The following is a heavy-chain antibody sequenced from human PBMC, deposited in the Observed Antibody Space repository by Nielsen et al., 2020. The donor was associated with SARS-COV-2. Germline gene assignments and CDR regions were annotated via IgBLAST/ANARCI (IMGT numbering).Heavy chain of an antibody. CDR3: ARSVGYSSSWPKYYYHYMDV. D-gene: IGHD6-13*01. Sequence: ASVKVSCKVSGFTISDISMHWVRQAPGQGLEWMGWISSYDGNTNYAQKLQGRVTMTTDTSTSTAYMELGSLRSDDTAVYYCARSVGYSSSWPKYYYHYMDVWGEGTTVTVSS. CDR1: GFTISDIS. CDR2: ISSYDGNT. V-gene: IGHV1-18*01. J-gene: IGHJ6*03.